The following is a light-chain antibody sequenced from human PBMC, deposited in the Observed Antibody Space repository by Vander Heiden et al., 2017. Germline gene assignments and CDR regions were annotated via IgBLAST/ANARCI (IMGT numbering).Light chain of an antibody. CDR1: SSNIGAGYD. CDR2: GNN. V-gene: IGLV1-40*01. Sequence: SALTQPPPVFGAPGQRATISCTGSSSNIGAGYDVHWYQQLPATAPKRLIYGNNNRPSGVPDRFSGSKSGTSASLTITGLQAEDEADYYCQSYDSSLSSVIFGGGTKLTVL. CDR3: QSYDSSLSSVI. J-gene: IGLJ2*01.